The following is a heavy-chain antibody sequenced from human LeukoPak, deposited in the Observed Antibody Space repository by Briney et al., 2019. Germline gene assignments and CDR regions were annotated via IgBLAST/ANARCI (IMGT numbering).Heavy chain of an antibody. J-gene: IGHJ2*01. CDR3: ARALGVLWFGESGYFDL. Sequence: SETLSLTCTVSGGSISSYYWSWIRQPPGKGLEWIGYIYYSGSTNYNPSLKSRVTISVDTSKNQFSLKLSSVTAADTAVYYCARALGVLWFGESGYFDLWGRGTLVTVSS. D-gene: IGHD3-10*01. CDR1: GGSISSYY. V-gene: IGHV4-59*01. CDR2: IYYSGST.